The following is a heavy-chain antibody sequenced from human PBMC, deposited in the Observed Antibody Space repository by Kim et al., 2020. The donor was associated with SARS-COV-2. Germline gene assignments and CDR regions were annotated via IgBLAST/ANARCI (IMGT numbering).Heavy chain of an antibody. CDR3: ARVTVTTYFFDY. D-gene: IGHD4-17*01. J-gene: IGHJ4*02. V-gene: IGHV3-72*01. Sequence: EYAASVKGRFIISRDDSKDSLYLEMNSLQTEDTAVYYCARVTVTTYFFDYWGQGTLVTVSS.